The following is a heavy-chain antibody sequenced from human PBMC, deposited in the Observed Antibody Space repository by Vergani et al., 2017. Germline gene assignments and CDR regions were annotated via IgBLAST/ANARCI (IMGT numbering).Heavy chain of an antibody. J-gene: IGHJ6*03. CDR3: ARGGPYYYYMDV. Sequence: QVQLQQWGAGLLKPSETLSLTCAVYGGSFSGYYWSWIRQPPGKGLEWIGEINHSGSTNYNPSLKSRVTISVDTSKNQFSLKLSSVTAADTAVYYCARGGPYYYYMDVWGKGTTVTVSS. CDR1: GGSFSGYY. CDR2: INHSGST. V-gene: IGHV4-34*01.